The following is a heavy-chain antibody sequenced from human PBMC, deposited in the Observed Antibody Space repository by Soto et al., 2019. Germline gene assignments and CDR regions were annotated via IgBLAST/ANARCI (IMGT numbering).Heavy chain of an antibody. V-gene: IGHV4-31*03. Sequence: QVQLQESGPGLVKPSQTLSLTCTVSGGSISSGGYYWSWIRQHPGKGLEWIGYIYYSGSTYYNPAIKSRVTIAVDTSKNKFSLKLSFVTAADTAVYYCARAREYQLLSGSYYYYGMDVRGQGTTATDSS. CDR2: IYYSGST. CDR1: GGSISSGGYY. J-gene: IGHJ6*02. D-gene: IGHD2-2*01. CDR3: ARAREYQLLSGSYYYYGMDV.